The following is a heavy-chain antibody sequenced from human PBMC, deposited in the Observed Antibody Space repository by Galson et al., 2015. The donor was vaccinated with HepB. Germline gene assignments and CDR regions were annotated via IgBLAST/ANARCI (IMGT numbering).Heavy chain of an antibody. CDR1: GYSFASYW. CDR2: IYPGDSDI. Sequence: QSGAEVKKPGESLKISCKGSGYSFASYWIAWVRHMPGKGLEWTGFIYPGDSDIRYSPSFQGQVTISADKSISTAYLQWSSLKASDTAMYYCARQVPLNSYFDYWGQGALVTVSS. V-gene: IGHV5-51*01. J-gene: IGHJ4*02. CDR3: ARQVPLNSYFDY.